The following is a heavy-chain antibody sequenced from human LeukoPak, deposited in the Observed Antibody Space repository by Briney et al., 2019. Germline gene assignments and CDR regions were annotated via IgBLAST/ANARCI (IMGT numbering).Heavy chain of an antibody. Sequence: GGSLRLSCAASGFAFSSYAMHWVRQAPGKGLEWVAAISYDGSNKYYADSVKGRFTISRDNSKNTLYLQMNSLRAEDTAVYYCARDHSTDFDYWGQGTLVTVSS. CDR3: ARDHSTDFDY. J-gene: IGHJ4*02. V-gene: IGHV3-30-3*01. CDR1: GFAFSSYA. D-gene: IGHD6-13*01. CDR2: ISYDGSNK.